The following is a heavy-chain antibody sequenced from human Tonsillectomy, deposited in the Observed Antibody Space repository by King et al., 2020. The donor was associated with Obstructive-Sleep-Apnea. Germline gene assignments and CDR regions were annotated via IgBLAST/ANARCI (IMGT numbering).Heavy chain of an antibody. CDR1: GFTFSNAW. V-gene: IGHV3-15*01. J-gene: IGHJ4*02. CDR3: STEDD. Sequence: VQLVQSGGGLVKPGGSLRLSCAASGFTFSNAWMSWGRQAPGKGLEWGGRIKSKTNGGTTDYAAPVKGRFTISRDDSKNTLYLQMNSLKIEDTAIYYCSTEDDWGQGTLVTVSS. CDR2: IKSKTNGGTT.